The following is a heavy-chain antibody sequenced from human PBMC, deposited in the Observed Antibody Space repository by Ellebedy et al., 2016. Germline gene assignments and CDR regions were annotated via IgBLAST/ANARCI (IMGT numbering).Heavy chain of an antibody. Sequence: ASVKVSCKASGYPCTNYFIHWVRLAPGQGLDWMGIINPRDGGATYSLKFRDRITMTRDTSTNTVHMDLSSLRSDDTAVYYCARAAGISGRPKGGYYFDSWGQGALVTVSS. D-gene: IGHD6-6*01. J-gene: IGHJ4*02. CDR2: INPRDGGA. V-gene: IGHV1-46*01. CDR3: ARAAGISGRPKGGYYFDS. CDR1: GYPCTNYF.